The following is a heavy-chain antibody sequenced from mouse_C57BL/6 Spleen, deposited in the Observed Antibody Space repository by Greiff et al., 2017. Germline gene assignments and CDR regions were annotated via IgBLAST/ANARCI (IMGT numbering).Heavy chain of an antibody. CDR2: INPNSGTT. CDR1: GYSFTDYN. CDR3: VPYYLFAY. J-gene: IGHJ3*01. Sequence: VQLQQSGPELVKPGASVKISCKASGYSFTDYNMNWVKQSNGKSLEWIGVINPNSGTTSYNQKLKGKATLTVDQSSSPAYMQLHSLTSEDSAFYYCVPYYLFAYWGQGTLVTVSA. D-gene: IGHD2-10*01. V-gene: IGHV1-39*01.